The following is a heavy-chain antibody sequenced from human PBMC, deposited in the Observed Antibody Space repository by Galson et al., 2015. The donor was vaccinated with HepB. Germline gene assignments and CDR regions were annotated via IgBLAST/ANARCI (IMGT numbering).Heavy chain of an antibody. Sequence: SLRLSCAVSGFTFSSYWMHWVRQAPGKGLVWVSRINSDGSSTTYADSVKGRFTISRDNAKNTLYLQMNSLRAEDTALYYCARASDSSGYFDYWGQGTLVTVSS. CDR1: GFTFSSYW. CDR2: INSDGSST. D-gene: IGHD6-19*01. CDR3: ARASDSSGYFDY. J-gene: IGHJ4*02. V-gene: IGHV3-74*01.